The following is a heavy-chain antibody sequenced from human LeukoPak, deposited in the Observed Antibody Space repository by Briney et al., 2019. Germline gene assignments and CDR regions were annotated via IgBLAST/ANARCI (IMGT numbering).Heavy chain of an antibody. CDR2: IFPIFGAA. J-gene: IGHJ6*04. CDR1: VVTLSVYA. CDR3: ASEGSTSCDV. Sequence: WLYVSCEASVVTLSVYAISCGSHTPQQGLERVGGIFPIFGAATYAQKFQGRVTITADESTSTAYMELSSLRSEDTAVYYCASEGSTSCDVWGKGTTVTVSS. D-gene: IGHD2-2*01. V-gene: IGHV1-69*01.